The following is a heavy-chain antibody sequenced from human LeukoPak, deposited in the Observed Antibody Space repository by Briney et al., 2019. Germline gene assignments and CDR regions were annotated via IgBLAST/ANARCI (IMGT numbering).Heavy chain of an antibody. V-gene: IGHV4-61*01. CDR1: GDSLSSSSYY. Sequence: SETLSLTCTVSGDSLSSSSYYWSWIRQPPGTGLEWIGYIYYSGSTNYNPSLKSRVTISVDTSKNQFSLKLSSVTAADTAVYYCACEVGTNWFDPWGQGTLVTVSS. CDR2: IYYSGST. J-gene: IGHJ5*02. D-gene: IGHD6-13*01. CDR3: ACEVGTNWFDP.